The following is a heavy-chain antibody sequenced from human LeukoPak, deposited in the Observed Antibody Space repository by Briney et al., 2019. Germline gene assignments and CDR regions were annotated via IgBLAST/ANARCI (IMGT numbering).Heavy chain of an antibody. CDR2: MSPNSDNT. D-gene: IGHD2-2*01. CDR3: ARGCSSTTCSWPFDY. V-gene: IGHV1-8*01. CDR1: GYTFTSYD. Sequence: ASVKVSCKASGYTFTSYDIHWVRQATGQGLEWMGWMSPNSDNTVYAQKFQGRVTMTRNTSISTAYMELSSLSSEDTAVYYCARGCSSTTCSWPFDYWGQGTLVTVSS. J-gene: IGHJ4*02.